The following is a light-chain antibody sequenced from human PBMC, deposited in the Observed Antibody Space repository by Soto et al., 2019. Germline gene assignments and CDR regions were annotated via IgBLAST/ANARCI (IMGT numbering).Light chain of an antibody. CDR1: QSVFYSSNNKSY. CDR3: QQSYCHPIT. CDR2: WAS. J-gene: IGKJ5*01. V-gene: IGKV4-1*01. Sequence: IVMTKSSDSLVASLGERATINCNSSQSVFYSSNNKSYLDWYQHTQVQTPNMLIYWASTRESGVPDRFSGSGSRTDCTLTISRLQAEDVELYCCQQSYCHPITFGQGTRLDIK.